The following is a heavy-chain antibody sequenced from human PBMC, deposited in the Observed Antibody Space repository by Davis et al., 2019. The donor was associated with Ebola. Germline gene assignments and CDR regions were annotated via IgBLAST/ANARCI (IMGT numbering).Heavy chain of an antibody. J-gene: IGHJ4*02. CDR2: IKQDGSEK. D-gene: IGHD6-19*01. CDR1: GFTFSSYW. CDR3: ARDLQQWLGPVGY. Sequence: PGGSLRLSCAASGFTFSSYWMSWVRQAPGKGLEWVANIKQDGSEKYYVDSVKGRSTISRDNAKNSLYLQMNSLRAEDTAVYYCARDLQQWLGPVGYWGQGTLVTVSS. V-gene: IGHV3-7*03.